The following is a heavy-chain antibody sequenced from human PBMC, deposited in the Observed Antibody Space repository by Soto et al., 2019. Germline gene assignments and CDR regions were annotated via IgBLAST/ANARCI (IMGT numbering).Heavy chain of an antibody. Sequence: EVQLVESGGGLVKPGGSLRLSCVASGFSFRDNTMSWVRQAPGKGLDWVSTISTSSSNIFYAAAVRGRFTVSRDNAKNSLYLQMHILRAEDTAVYFCASDLDWLRVAAHLDYWGQGTLVIVSS. D-gene: IGHD3-9*01. V-gene: IGHV3-21*02. CDR2: ISTSSSNI. CDR3: ASDLDWLRVAAHLDY. J-gene: IGHJ4*02. CDR1: GFSFRDNT.